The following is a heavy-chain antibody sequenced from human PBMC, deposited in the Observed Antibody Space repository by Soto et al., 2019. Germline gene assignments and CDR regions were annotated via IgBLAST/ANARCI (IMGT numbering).Heavy chain of an antibody. V-gene: IGHV3-74*01. CDR3: VRSDWFDP. CDR2: INGDGSAT. CDR1: GFAFSHYW. J-gene: IGHJ5*02. Sequence: EVQLVESGGGLVQPGGSLRLSCTASGFAFSHYWMHWVRQAPGKGLMWVSRINGDGSATTYADSVKGRFTISRDNAKNTLYLQMNSLRAEDTAVYYCVRSDWFDPWGQGTLVTVSS.